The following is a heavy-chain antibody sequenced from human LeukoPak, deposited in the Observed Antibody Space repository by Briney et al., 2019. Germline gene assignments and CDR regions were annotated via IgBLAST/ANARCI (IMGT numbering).Heavy chain of an antibody. CDR2: ISSSSSYI. D-gene: IGHD1-26*01. Sequence: GGSLRLSCAASGFTFSSYSMNWVRQAPGKGLEWVSSISSSSSYIYYADSVKGRFTISRDNAKTSLYLQMNSLRAEDTAFYYCARSPSGLVGATTDYWGQGTLVTVSS. CDR3: ARSPSGLVGATTDY. J-gene: IGHJ4*02. V-gene: IGHV3-21*04. CDR1: GFTFSSYS.